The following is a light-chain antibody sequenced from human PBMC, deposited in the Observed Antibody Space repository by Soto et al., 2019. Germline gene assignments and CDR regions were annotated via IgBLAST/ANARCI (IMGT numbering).Light chain of an antibody. CDR3: CAYAGSSTLYV. CDR1: SSDVGSYNL. V-gene: IGLV2-23*02. Sequence: QSVLTQPASVSGSPGQSITISCTGTSSDVGSYNLVSWYQQHPVKAPRLMIYEVSKRPSGVSNRFSGSTSGNTASLTISGLQGEDEADYYCCAYAGSSTLYVCGTGTKVTVL. CDR2: EVS. J-gene: IGLJ1*01.